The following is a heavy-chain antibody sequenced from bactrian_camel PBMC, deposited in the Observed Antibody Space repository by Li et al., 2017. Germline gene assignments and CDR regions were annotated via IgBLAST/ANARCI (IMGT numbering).Heavy chain of an antibody. CDR2: INILGGTT. J-gene: IGHJ4*01. CDR3: ASSFSTGG. CDR1: GFTFGSAW. V-gene: IGHV3S1*01. Sequence: HVQLVESGGGLVQPGGSLRLSCAASGFTFGSAWMFWVRQAPGKGLEWVSTINILGGTTYYADSMKGRFTISKDNAKNTVYLQMNSLKSEDTALYYCASSFSTGGWGQGTQVTVS.